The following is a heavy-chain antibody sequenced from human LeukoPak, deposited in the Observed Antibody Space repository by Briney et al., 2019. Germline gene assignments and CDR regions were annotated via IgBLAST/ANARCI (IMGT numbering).Heavy chain of an antibody. D-gene: IGHD6-19*01. CDR1: GGSISSYY. Sequence: SETLSLTCTVPGGSISSYYWSWIRQPAGKGLEWIGRLYTSGTTNYNPSLKSRVTMSVDMSKNQVSLKLNSVTAADTAIYYCAKYGGSGWVIDYWGQGTLVTVSS. J-gene: IGHJ4*02. V-gene: IGHV4-4*07. CDR2: LYTSGTT. CDR3: AKYGGSGWVIDY.